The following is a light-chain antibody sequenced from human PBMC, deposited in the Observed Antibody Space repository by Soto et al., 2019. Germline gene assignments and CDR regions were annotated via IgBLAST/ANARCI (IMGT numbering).Light chain of an antibody. CDR3: QQYKNWPPIT. J-gene: IGKJ5*01. CDR2: EAS. Sequence: DIVMTQSPAPLSVSPGERATLSCRASQTINTYLAWYQQKPGQAPRLLIYEASTRATGIPARFSGSGSGTEFTLTISSLQPEDFAVYYCQQYKNWPPITFGQGTRLEIK. CDR1: QTINTY. V-gene: IGKV3-15*01.